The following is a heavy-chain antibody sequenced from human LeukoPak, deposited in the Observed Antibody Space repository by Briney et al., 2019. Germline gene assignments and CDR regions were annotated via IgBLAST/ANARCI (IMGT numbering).Heavy chain of an antibody. V-gene: IGHV3-23*01. D-gene: IGHD5-18*01. CDR1: GFTFSSYG. CDR2: VSGSGGST. CDR3: ARGLSLESYEIHFDY. Sequence: GGTLRLSCAASGFTFSSYGMSWVRQAPGKGLEWVSAVSGSGGSTYYADSVKGRFTISRDNSKNTLYLQMGSLRAEDMAVYYCARGLSLESYEIHFDYWGQGTLVTVSS. J-gene: IGHJ4*02.